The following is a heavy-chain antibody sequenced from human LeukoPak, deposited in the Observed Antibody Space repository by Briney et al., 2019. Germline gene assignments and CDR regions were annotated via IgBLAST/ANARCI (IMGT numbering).Heavy chain of an antibody. CDR2: INPSGGST. V-gene: IGHV1-46*01. D-gene: IGHD2-15*01. Sequence: ASVKVSSKASGYTFTTYYMHWVRQAPGQGLEWMGIINPSGGSTSYAQKFQGRVSMTRDTSTSTVYMELTSLTSEDTAVYYCARGPARTVVVAATVDYFDYWGQGTLVTVSS. CDR1: GYTFTTYY. CDR3: ARGPARTVVVAATVDYFDY. J-gene: IGHJ4*02.